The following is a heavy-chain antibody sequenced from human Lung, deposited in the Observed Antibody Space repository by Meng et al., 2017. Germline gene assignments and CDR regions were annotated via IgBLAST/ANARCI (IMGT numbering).Heavy chain of an antibody. CDR2: IHPSGHP. CDR1: GYTYTDYQ. Sequence: VPLVQSAYEVNKPGASVKVSCKASGYTYTDYQTDWVRQAPGQGLAWMGWIHPSGHPTYSQKFQGRVTMTIDTSTTTASMGLRSLRSDDSALYYCVKHSSDWSLDSWGQGTLVTVSS. CDR3: VKHSSDWSLDS. V-gene: IGHV1-18*01. J-gene: IGHJ4*02. D-gene: IGHD6-19*01.